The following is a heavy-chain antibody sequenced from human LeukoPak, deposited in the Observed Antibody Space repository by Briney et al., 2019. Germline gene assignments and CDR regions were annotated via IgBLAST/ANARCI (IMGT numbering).Heavy chain of an antibody. V-gene: IGHV7-4-1*02. J-gene: IGHJ5*02. CDR3: ARGPRPGGVYNWFDP. CDR2: INTNTGNP. CDR1: GYTFTSYV. Sequence: ASVKVSCKASGYTFTSYVMNWVRQAPGQGLEWMGWINTNTGNPTYAQGFTGRFVFSLDTSVSTAYLQISSLEAEDTAVYYCARGPRPGGVYNWFDPWGQGTLVTVSS. D-gene: IGHD2-8*02.